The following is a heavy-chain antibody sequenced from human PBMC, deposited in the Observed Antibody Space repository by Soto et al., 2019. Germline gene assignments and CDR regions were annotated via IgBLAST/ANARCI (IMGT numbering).Heavy chain of an antibody. CDR3: ARGLDCSGGSCYSSPFDC. J-gene: IGHJ4*02. V-gene: IGHV4-59*01. Sequence: SETLSLTCTVSGGSISSYYWSWIRQPPGKGLEWIGYIHYSGSTNYNPSLKSRVTISVDTSKNQFSLNLNSVTTADTAVYYCARGLDCSGGSCYSSPFDCWGQGTLVTFSS. CDR1: GGSISSYY. D-gene: IGHD2-15*01. CDR2: IHYSGST.